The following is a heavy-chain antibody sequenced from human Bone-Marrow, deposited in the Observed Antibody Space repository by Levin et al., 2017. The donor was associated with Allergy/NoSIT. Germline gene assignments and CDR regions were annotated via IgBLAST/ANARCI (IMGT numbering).Heavy chain of an antibody. V-gene: IGHV4-61*01. CDR2: IYYNGNT. J-gene: IGHJ6*02. Sequence: SQTLSLTCTVSGDSVNTGTYYWSWIRQSPETGLEWIGFIYYNGNTDYNPSLESRVTTPIDTSRNQFYLKLTSVTAADTAVYYCAREPYYGLDVWGPGTTVIVS. CDR1: GDSVNTGTYY. CDR3: AREPYYGLDV.